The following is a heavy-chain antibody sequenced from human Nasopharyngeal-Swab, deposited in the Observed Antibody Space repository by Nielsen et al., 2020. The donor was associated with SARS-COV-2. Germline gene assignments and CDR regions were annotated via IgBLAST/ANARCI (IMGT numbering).Heavy chain of an antibody. CDR1: GFTFSSYA. V-gene: IGHV3-30-3*02. Sequence: RGSLRLSCAASGFTFSSYAMHWVRQAPGKGLEWVAVISYDGSNKYYADSVKGRFTISRDNSKNTLYLQMNSLRAEDTAVYYCARGDGYNYPFDYWGQGTLVTVSS. CDR3: ARGDGYNYPFDY. CDR2: ISYDGSNK. J-gene: IGHJ4*02. D-gene: IGHD5-24*01.